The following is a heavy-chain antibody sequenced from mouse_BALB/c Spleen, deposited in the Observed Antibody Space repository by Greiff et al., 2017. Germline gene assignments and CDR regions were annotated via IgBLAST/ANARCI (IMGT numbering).Heavy chain of an antibody. Sequence: VQLQQSGAELVRPGALVKLSCKASGFNIKDTYMHWVKQRPEQGLEWIGRIDPANGNTKYDPKFQGKATITADTSSNTAYLQLSSLTSEDTAVYYCALYGNYALWGQGTTLTVSS. CDR3: ALYGNYAL. CDR1: GFNIKDTY. V-gene: IGHV14-3*02. D-gene: IGHD2-1*01. J-gene: IGHJ2*01. CDR2: IDPANGNT.